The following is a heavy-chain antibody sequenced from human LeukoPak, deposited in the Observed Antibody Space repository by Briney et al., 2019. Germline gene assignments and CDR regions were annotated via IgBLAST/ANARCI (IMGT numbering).Heavy chain of an antibody. CDR3: ARGLSPILTGYWLFDY. V-gene: IGHV4-61*01. D-gene: IGHD3-9*01. CDR2: IYYSGST. Sequence: PSETLSLTCTVSGGSVSSGSYYWSWIRQPPGKGPEWIGYIYYSGSTNYNPSLKSRVTTSVDTSKNQFSLKLSSVTAADTAVYYCARGLSPILTGYWLFDYWGQGTLVTVSS. CDR1: GGSVSSGSYY. J-gene: IGHJ4*02.